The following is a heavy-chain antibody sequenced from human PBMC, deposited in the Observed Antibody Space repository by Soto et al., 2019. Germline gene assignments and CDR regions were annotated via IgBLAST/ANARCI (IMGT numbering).Heavy chain of an antibody. Sequence: QVQLVQSGAEVKKPGSSVKVSCKASGGTFSSYAISWVRQAPGQGIEWRGGIIPIFGTANYAQKFQGRVTSTGAESTSTAYMELISLRAEDTAVYYCAREGHVVGATFWDYWGQGTLVTVSS. CDR2: IIPIFGTA. CDR3: AREGHVVGATFWDY. D-gene: IGHD1-26*01. CDR1: GGTFSSYA. V-gene: IGHV1-69*01. J-gene: IGHJ4*02.